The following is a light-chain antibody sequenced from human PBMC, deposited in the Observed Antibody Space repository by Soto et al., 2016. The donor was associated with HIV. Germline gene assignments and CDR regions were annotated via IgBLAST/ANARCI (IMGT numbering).Light chain of an antibody. CDR2: KAS. J-gene: IGKJ1*01. CDR3: QQYNTYPWT. V-gene: IGKV1-5*03. Sequence: DIQMTQSPSTLSASVGDRATITCRASQSISSWLAWYQQKPGKASKLLIYKASTLESGVPSSFSGSGSGTEFTLTISSLQPDDVATYYCQQYNTYPWTFGQGTKVEIK. CDR1: QSISSW.